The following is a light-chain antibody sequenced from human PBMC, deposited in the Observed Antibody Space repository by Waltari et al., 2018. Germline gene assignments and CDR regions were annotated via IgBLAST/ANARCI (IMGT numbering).Light chain of an antibody. CDR2: GAS. J-gene: IGKJ1*01. V-gene: IGKV1-5*03. CDR1: QSITTS. CDR3: QQYKSYKT. Sequence: DIQMTQSPSTLSASVGDTVIISCRASQSITTSLAGYQQKPGKAPDVLIYGASNLESGVPSRFSGSGSETEFTLTISSLQPDDFATYYCQQYKSYKTFGQGTRVEIK.